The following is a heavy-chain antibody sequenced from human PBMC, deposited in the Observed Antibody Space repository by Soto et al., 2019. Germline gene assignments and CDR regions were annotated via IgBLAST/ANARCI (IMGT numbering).Heavy chain of an antibody. CDR1: GFTFSSYA. Sequence: EVQLLESGGGLVQPGGSLRLSCAASGFTFSSYAMSWVRQAPGKGLEWVSAISGSGGSTYYADSVKGRFTISRDNSKNTMYLQMNNLRAEDTAVYYCAKALILWFGESEFDYLGQGTLVTVSS. D-gene: IGHD3-10*01. CDR3: AKALILWFGESEFDY. J-gene: IGHJ4*02. V-gene: IGHV3-23*01. CDR2: ISGSGGST.